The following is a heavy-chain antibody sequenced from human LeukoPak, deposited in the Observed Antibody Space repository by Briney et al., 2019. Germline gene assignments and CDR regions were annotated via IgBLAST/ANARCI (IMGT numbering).Heavy chain of an antibody. V-gene: IGHV3-21*01. D-gene: IGHD5-24*01. CDR3: ARGRDGSQSPIDD. Sequence: GGSLRLSCAASGFTFSSYNMNWVRQAPGKGLEWVSSISSSSSYIYYADSVRGRFTISRDNAKNSLYLQMNSLGAEDTAVYYCARGRDGSQSPIDDWGQGTLVTVSS. CDR1: GFTFSSYN. J-gene: IGHJ4*02. CDR2: ISSSSSYI.